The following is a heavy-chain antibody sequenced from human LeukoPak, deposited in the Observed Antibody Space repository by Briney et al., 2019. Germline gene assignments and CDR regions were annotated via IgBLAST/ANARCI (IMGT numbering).Heavy chain of an antibody. V-gene: IGHV7-4-1*02. J-gene: IGHJ5*02. CDR3: ARPLRRGVTSENWFDP. CDR2: INTNTGNP. Sequence: ASVKVSCKASGYTFTSYAMNWVRQAPGQGLEWMGWINTNTGNPTYAQGFTGRFVFSLDTSVSTACLQISSLKAEDTAVYYCARPLRRGVTSENWFDPWGQGTLVTVSS. D-gene: IGHD2-21*02. CDR1: GYTFTSYA.